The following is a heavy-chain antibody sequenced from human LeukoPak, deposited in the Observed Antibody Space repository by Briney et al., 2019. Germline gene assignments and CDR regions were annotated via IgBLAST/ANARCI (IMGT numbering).Heavy chain of an antibody. CDR1: GFTFSSYS. CDR2: ISSSSTRYV. CDR3: AKDAGLLLWFGKLSYFFDS. Sequence: GGSLRLSCAASGFTFSSYSMNWVRQAPGKGLEWVSCISSSSTRYVYYADSVKGRFTISRDNSQNTLYLQMNSLRAEDTAVYFCAKDAGLLLWFGKLSYFFDSWGQGDLVTVSS. D-gene: IGHD3-10*01. V-gene: IGHV3-21*01. J-gene: IGHJ4*02.